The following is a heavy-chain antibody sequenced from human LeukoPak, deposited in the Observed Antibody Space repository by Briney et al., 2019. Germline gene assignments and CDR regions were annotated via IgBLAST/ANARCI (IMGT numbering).Heavy chain of an antibody. Sequence: GGSLRLSCAASGFTFSSYAMGWVRQAPGKGLEWVSAISGSGGYTYYADSVKGRFTISRDNSKNTLYLQMNSLRAEDTAVYYFAKLSAYSYGDKGDWGQGTLVTVSS. CDR2: ISGSGGYT. CDR3: AKLSAYSYGDKGD. CDR1: GFTFSSYA. J-gene: IGHJ4*02. V-gene: IGHV3-23*01. D-gene: IGHD5-18*01.